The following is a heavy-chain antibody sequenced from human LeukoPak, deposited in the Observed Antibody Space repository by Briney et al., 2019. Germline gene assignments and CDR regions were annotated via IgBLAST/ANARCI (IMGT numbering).Heavy chain of an antibody. CDR3: ARDGSSPGVYYFDY. D-gene: IGHD6-13*01. V-gene: IGHV1-69*06. CDR2: IIPIFGTA. Sequence: ASVKVSCKASGGTFSSYAISWVRQAPGQGLEWMGGIIPIFGTANYAQKFQGRVTITADKSTSTAYMELSSLRSEDTAVYYCARDGSSPGVYYFDYWGQGTLVTVSS. CDR1: GGTFSSYA. J-gene: IGHJ4*02.